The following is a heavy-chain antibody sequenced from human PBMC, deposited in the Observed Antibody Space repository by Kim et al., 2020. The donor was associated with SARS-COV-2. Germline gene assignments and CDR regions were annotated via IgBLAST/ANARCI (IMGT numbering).Heavy chain of an antibody. V-gene: IGHV3-9*01. J-gene: IGHJ6*02. CDR1: GFTFSDYG. CDR2: ISWYNVNK. CDR3: VKSLVRAQYGMDA. D-gene: IGHD3-10*01. Sequence: GGSLRLSCAASGFTFSDYGMHWVRQAPGKGLEWVSVISWYNVNKEYADSVKGRFTISRDNSKKSLFLQINSLRIEDTALYFCVKSLVRAQYGMDAWGQGTMVTVSS.